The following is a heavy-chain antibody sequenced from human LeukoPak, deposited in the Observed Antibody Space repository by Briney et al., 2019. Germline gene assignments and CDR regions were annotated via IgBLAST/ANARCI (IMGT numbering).Heavy chain of an antibody. CDR2: IYYSGST. Sequence: PSETLSLTCTVSGGSISSGGYCWSWIRQHPGKGLEWIGYIYYSGSTYYNPSLKSRVTISVDTSKNQFSLKLSSVSAADTAVYYCARGGGDVYNVFDYWGQGTLVTVSS. D-gene: IGHD5-24*01. CDR1: GGSISSGGYC. J-gene: IGHJ4*02. V-gene: IGHV4-31*03. CDR3: ARGGGDVYNVFDY.